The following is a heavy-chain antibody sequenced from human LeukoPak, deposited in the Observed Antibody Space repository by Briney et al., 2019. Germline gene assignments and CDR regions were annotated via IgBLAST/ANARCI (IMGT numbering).Heavy chain of an antibody. V-gene: IGHV4-34*01. CDR2: INHSGST. J-gene: IGHJ5*02. Sequence: PSETLSLTCAVYGGSFSGYYWSWIRQPPGKGLEWIGEINHSGSTNYNPSPKSRVTISVDTSKNQFSLKLSSVTAADTAVYYCAPQGRYSGYDYVGWFDPWGQGTLVTVSS. CDR1: GGSFSGYY. D-gene: IGHD5-12*01. CDR3: APQGRYSGYDYVGWFDP.